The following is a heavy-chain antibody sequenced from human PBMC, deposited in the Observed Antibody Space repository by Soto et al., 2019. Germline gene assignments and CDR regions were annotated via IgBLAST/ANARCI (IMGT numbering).Heavy chain of an antibody. CDR1: GGSISSGGYD. D-gene: IGHD3-10*01. V-gene: IGHV4-31*03. Sequence: SETLALSCTVSGGSISSGGYDWSWIRRHPGKGREWIGYIYYSGSTYYNPSLKSRVTISVDTSKNQFSLKLSSVTAADTAVYYCARSINYGSGSYYNWFEPWGQGTMVTVSS. J-gene: IGHJ5*02. CDR3: ARSINYGSGSYYNWFEP. CDR2: IYYSGST.